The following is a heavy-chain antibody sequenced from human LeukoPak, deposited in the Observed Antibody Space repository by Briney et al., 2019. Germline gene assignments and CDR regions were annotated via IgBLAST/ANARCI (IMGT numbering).Heavy chain of an antibody. CDR1: GFTFSSYG. J-gene: IGHJ4*02. Sequence: GGSLRLSCAASGFTFSSYGMHWVRQAPGKGLEWVAVIWYDGSNKYHADSVKGRFTISRDNSKNTLYLQMNSLRAEDTAVYYCERPDYGDYVGSYYFDYWGQGTLVTVSS. D-gene: IGHD4-17*01. CDR3: ERPDYGDYVGSYYFDY. CDR2: IWYDGSNK. V-gene: IGHV3-33*01.